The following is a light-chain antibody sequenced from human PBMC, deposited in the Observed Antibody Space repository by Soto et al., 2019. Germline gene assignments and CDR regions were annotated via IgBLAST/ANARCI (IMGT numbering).Light chain of an antibody. CDR1: SSDVGGYDY. CDR3: SSYTSSGTLYV. J-gene: IGLJ1*01. CDR2: DVD. V-gene: IGLV2-14*01. Sequence: QSALTQPASVSGSPGQSITISCSGSSSDVGGYDYVSWYQQHPGEAPKLIFYDVDNRPSGFSNRFSASKSGSTASLTISGPQAEDEADYYCSSYTSSGTLYVFGTGTKVTVL.